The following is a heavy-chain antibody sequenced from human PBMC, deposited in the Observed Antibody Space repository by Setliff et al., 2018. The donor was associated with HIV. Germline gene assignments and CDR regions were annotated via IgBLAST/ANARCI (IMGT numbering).Heavy chain of an antibody. CDR1: GYTFVHFD. D-gene: IGHD2-8*01. J-gene: IGHJ4*01. CDR2: MTPLTAST. V-gene: IGHV1-8*02. Sequence: VASVKVSCKTSGYTFVHFDIDWVRHAPGQGLEWIGWMTPLTASTGYSRKFQGRVTLTIDLSTGTAYMELNSLISNDTAVYYCARAPARANGVFDFWGQGSLVTVSS. CDR3: ARAPARANGVFDF.